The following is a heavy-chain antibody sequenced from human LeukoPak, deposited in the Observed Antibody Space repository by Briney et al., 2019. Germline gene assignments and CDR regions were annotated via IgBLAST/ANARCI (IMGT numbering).Heavy chain of an antibody. J-gene: IGHJ6*02. CDR1: GGSISSYY. D-gene: IGHD6-19*01. Sequence: KASETLSLTCTVSGGSISSYYWSWIRQPPGKGLEWIGEINHSGSTNYNPSLKSRVTISVDTSKNQFSLKLSSVTAADTAVYYCARGWVEQWLALGGFDYYYGMDVWGQGTTVTVSS. CDR2: INHSGST. V-gene: IGHV4-34*01. CDR3: ARGWVEQWLALGGFDYYYGMDV.